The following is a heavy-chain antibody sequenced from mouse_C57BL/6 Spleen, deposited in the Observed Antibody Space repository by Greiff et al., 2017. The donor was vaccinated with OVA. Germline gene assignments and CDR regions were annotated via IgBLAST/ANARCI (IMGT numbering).Heavy chain of an antibody. D-gene: IGHD1-1*01. CDR3: ARSGEYYGSSEVFYY. CDR2: IYPSDSET. CDR1: GYTFTSYW. J-gene: IGHJ2*01. V-gene: IGHV1-61*01. Sequence: QVQLQQPGAELVRPGSSVKLSCKASGYTFTSYWMDWVKQRPGQGLEWIGNIYPSDSETHYNQKFKDKATLTVDKSSSTAYMQLSSLTSEDSAVYYCARSGEYYGSSEVFYYWGQGTTLTVSS.